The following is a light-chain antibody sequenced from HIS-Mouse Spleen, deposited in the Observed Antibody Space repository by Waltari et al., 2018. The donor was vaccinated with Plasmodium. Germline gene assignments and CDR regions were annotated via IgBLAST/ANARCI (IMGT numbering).Light chain of an antibody. Sequence: DIQLTQYPSFLSASVGDRVTITCRASQGISSYLAWYQQKPGKAPKLLLYAASTLQSGVPSRFSGSGSGTEFTLTISSLQPEDFATYYCQQLNSYPSITFGQGTRLEIK. V-gene: IGKV1-9*01. CDR2: AAS. CDR3: QQLNSYPSIT. J-gene: IGKJ5*01. CDR1: QGISSY.